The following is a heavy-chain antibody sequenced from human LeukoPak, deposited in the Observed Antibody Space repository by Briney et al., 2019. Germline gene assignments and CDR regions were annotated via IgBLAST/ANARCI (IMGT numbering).Heavy chain of an antibody. CDR2: ISSSSSTI. CDR1: GFTFSSYS. J-gene: IGHJ4*02. CDR3: ARDPMTLVTSRSAVDGNPPEY. V-gene: IGHV3-48*01. Sequence: GGSLRLSCETFGFTFSSYSMNWVRQAPGKGLEWVSYISSSSSTIYYAESVRGRFTISRDNVQSSVYLQMNSLRVEDTAVYYCARDPMTLVTSRSAVDGNPPEYWGLGTLVTVSS. D-gene: IGHD4-17*01.